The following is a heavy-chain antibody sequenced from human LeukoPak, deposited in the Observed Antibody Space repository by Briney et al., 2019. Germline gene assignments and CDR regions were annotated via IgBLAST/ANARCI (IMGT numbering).Heavy chain of an antibody. J-gene: IGHJ4*02. V-gene: IGHV3-53*01. D-gene: IGHD5-12*01. CDR1: GFTVSSNY. CDR2: IYSGGST. CDR3: AREGRWGYSGYDYPFDY. Sequence: GGSLRLSCAASGFTVSSNYMSWVRQAPGKGLEWVSVIYSGGSTYYADSVKGRFTISRDNSKNTLYLQMNSLRAEDTAVYYCAREGRWGYSGYDYPFDYWGQGTLVTVSS.